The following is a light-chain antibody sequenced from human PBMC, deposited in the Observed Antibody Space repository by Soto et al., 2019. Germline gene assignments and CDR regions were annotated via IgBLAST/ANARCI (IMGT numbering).Light chain of an antibody. Sequence: DIQMTQSPSSLSASVGDRVTITCRASQTISSYLNWYQQKPGKAPKLLIYGASSLKSGVPSRFSGSESGTDFTLTISSLQPEDFATYYCQQSYSTPLTFGGGTKVEIQ. J-gene: IGKJ4*01. CDR1: QTISSY. CDR3: QQSYSTPLT. CDR2: GAS. V-gene: IGKV1-39*01.